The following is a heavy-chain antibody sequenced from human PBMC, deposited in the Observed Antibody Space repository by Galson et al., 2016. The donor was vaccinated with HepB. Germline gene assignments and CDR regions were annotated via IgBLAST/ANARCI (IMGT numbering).Heavy chain of an antibody. CDR1: GGTFSSYA. V-gene: IGHV1-69*06. Sequence: SVKVSCKASGGTFSSYAISWVRQAPGQGLEWMGGIIPFFGTPNYAQKFRGRVTITADKSTSTAYMELSSLRSEDTAVYYCARADETISYHAYDIWGPGTMVTVSS. D-gene: IGHD3-9*01. CDR3: ARADETISYHAYDI. J-gene: IGHJ3*02. CDR2: IIPFFGTP.